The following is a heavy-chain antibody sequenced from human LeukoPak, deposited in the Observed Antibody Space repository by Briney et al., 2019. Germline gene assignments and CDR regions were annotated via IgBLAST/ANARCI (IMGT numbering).Heavy chain of an antibody. Sequence: GGSLRLSCAASGFIYTSYVMNWVRQAPGKGLECVSDISGTGTRTYYAESVKGWFTISRDNSRNTLYLQMDSLRAEDTAVYHCAKVRTTCSSTSCYAGFEDWGQGTLVTVS. D-gene: IGHD2-2*01. J-gene: IGHJ4*02. CDR3: AKVRTTCSSTSCYAGFED. CDR2: ISGTGTRT. V-gene: IGHV3-23*01. CDR1: GFIYTSYV.